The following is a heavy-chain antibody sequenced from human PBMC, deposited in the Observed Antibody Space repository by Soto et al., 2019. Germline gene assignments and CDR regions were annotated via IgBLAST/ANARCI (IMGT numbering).Heavy chain of an antibody. D-gene: IGHD2-8*02. J-gene: IGHJ4*02. CDR1: GGSISGSY. Sequence: SETLSLTCSVSGGSISGSYWSWIRQSPGKGLEWLGYVYYTGSTNYSPSLRSRVSISADTSKNEFSLRLSSVTAADTAVYFFSRSVAVPGALIYYWGQGTQVTVAS. CDR3: SRSVAVPGALIYY. CDR2: VYYTGST. V-gene: IGHV4-59*01.